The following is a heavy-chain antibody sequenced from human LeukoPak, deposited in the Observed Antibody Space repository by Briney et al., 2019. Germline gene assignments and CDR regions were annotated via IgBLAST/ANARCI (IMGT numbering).Heavy chain of an antibody. CDR1: GGSISMSNW. D-gene: IGHD3-9*01. V-gene: IGHV4-4*02. Sequence: SGTLSLTCGVSGGSISMSNWWSWVLQSPERGLEWIGEIYYTGDTKYNPSLKSRVTISTDKSKNQFSLNLTSVTAADTAVYHCARGVQYWLGDWFHPWGQGILVTVSS. CDR2: IYYTGDT. CDR3: ARGVQYWLGDWFHP. J-gene: IGHJ5*02.